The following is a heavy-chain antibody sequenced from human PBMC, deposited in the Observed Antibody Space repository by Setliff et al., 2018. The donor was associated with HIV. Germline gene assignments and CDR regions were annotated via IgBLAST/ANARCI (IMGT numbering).Heavy chain of an antibody. D-gene: IGHD4-17*01. Sequence: SETLSLTCTVSGGSISSGSYYWTWIRQPAGKGLEWIGQIYTSGSTNYNPSLKSRVTISVDTSKSQFSLKLSSVTAADTAVYYCARDRYGDYAYFDYWGQGTLVTVS. CDR2: IYTSGST. CDR3: ARDRYGDYAYFDY. V-gene: IGHV4-61*09. J-gene: IGHJ4*02. CDR1: GGSISSGSYY.